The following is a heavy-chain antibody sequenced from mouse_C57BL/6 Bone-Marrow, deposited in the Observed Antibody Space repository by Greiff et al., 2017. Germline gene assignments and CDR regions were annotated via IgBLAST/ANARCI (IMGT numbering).Heavy chain of an antibody. D-gene: IGHD1-1*01. CDR2: IWLDDDK. CDR3: ARVTYYYDSSRFDY. Sequence: QVTLKVSGPGILQPSQTLSLTCSFSGFLLSTFGMGVGWIRQPSGKGLEWLAHIWLDDDKYYKPALKSRLTISNDTSQNQVFLKIANVDTADTATYYCARVTYYYDSSRFDYWGQGTTLTVSS. CDR1: GFLLSTFGMG. V-gene: IGHV8-8*01. J-gene: IGHJ2*01.